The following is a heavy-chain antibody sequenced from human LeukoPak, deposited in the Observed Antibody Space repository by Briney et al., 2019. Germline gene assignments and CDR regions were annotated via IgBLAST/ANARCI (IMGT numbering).Heavy chain of an antibody. J-gene: IGHJ3*02. CDR1: GFTFSSYW. CDR3: AKDPSSGWYSYAFDI. D-gene: IGHD6-19*01. Sequence: GGSLRLSCAASGFTFSSYWMSWVRQAPGKGLEWVAVIPYDGSNKYYADSVKGRFTISRDNSKNTLYLQMNSLRAEDTAVYYCAKDPSSGWYSYAFDIWGQGTMVTVSS. V-gene: IGHV3-30*18. CDR2: IPYDGSNK.